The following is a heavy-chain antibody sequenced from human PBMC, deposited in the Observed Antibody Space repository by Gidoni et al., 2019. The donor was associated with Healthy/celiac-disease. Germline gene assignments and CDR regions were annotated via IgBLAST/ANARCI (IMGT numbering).Heavy chain of an antibody. CDR1: GFTFGDYA. Sequence: EVQLVESGGGLVKPGRSLRLSCTASGFTFGDYAMSWFRQAPGKGLGWVGFIRSKAYGGTTEYAASVKGRFTISRDDSKSIAYLQMNSLKTEDTAVYYCTREREDYGDLLWGQGTMVTVSS. CDR2: IRSKAYGGTT. D-gene: IGHD4-17*01. J-gene: IGHJ3*01. CDR3: TREREDYGDLL. V-gene: IGHV3-49*05.